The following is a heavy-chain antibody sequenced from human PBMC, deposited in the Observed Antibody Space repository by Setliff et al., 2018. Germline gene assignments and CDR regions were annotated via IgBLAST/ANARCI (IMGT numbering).Heavy chain of an antibody. CDR3: ARRATYYNFWSGYYDY. D-gene: IGHD3-3*01. CDR2: FHTGGST. CDR1: GDSISSGSYY. Sequence: TLSLTCTVSGDSISSGSYYWTWIRQPAGKGLEWIGHFHTGGSTNYNRSLRSRVSISVDTSKNQFSLKLSSVTAADTAVYYCARRATYYNFWSGYYDYWGQGTLVTVSS. V-gene: IGHV4-61*09. J-gene: IGHJ4*02.